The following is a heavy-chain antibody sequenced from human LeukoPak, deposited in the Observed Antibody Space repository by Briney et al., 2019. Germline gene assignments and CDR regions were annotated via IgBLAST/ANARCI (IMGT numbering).Heavy chain of an antibody. D-gene: IGHD3-16*01. CDR3: ARDGGFDY. V-gene: IGHV1-2*02. Sequence: ASVKVSCKASGYIFTNYYMHWVRQAPGQGLEWMGWINPNSGGINYAQKFQGRVTMTRDTSIRTAYMEVSRLGSDDTAVYYCARDGGFDYWGQGTLVTVSS. J-gene: IGHJ4*02. CDR1: GYIFTNYY. CDR2: INPNSGGI.